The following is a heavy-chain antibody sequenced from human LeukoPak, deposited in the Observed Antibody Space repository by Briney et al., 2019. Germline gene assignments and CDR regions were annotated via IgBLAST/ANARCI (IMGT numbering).Heavy chain of an antibody. V-gene: IGHV3-23*01. CDR3: AKDPTQNMVRGVIDY. Sequence: PGGSLRLSCAASGFTFSDYYMSWVRQAPGKGLEWVSAISGSGGSTYYADSVKGRFTISRDNSKNTLYLQMNSLRAEDTAVYYCAKDPTQNMVRGVIDYWGQGTLVTVSS. CDR1: GFTFSDYY. J-gene: IGHJ4*02. CDR2: ISGSGGST. D-gene: IGHD3-10*01.